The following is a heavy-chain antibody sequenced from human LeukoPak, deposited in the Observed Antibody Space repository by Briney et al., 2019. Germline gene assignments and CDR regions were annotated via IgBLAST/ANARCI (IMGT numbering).Heavy chain of an antibody. CDR1: GGSISSSNW. V-gene: IGHV4-4*02. D-gene: IGHD2-15*01. J-gene: IGHJ6*02. CDR3: ARVVVVVAATSYYYGMDV. CDR2: IYHSGST. Sequence: PSETLSLTCAVSGGSISSSNWWSWVRQPPGKGLEWIGEIYHSGSTNYNPSLKSRVTISVDKSKNQFSLKLSSVTAADTAVYYCARVVVVVAATSYYYGMDVWGQGTTVTVSS.